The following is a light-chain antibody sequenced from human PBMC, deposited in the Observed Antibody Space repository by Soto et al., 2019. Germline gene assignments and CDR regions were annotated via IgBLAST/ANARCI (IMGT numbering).Light chain of an antibody. CDR2: DAS. V-gene: IGKV3-11*01. CDR1: QSVDAY. Sequence: EIVLTQSPATLSLSPGDRATLSCRASQSVDAYLAWYQQRPGQAPRLLMFDASNRATGTPTRFSGRGSGTDFTLTISSLGPEDFAVYYCQQRSTWSPTFGQGTKVEIK. CDR3: QQRSTWSPT. J-gene: IGKJ1*01.